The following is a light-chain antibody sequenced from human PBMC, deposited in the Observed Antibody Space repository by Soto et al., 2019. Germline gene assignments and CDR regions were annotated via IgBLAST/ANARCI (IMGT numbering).Light chain of an antibody. J-gene: IGKJ1*01. CDR2: AAS. V-gene: IGKV1-39*01. Sequence: DIQMTQSPSSLSASVGDRVTITCRASQTISSYLNWYQQKPGKAPNLLISAASSLQSGVTSMFSGGGSGTDFTLTISSLTPEDFATYYCQQSYSTPPTFGQGTTVEI. CDR1: QTISSY. CDR3: QQSYSTPPT.